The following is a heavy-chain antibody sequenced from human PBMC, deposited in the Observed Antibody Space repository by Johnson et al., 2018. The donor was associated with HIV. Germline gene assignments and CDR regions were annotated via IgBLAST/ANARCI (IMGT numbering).Heavy chain of an antibody. D-gene: IGHD4-23*01. CDR2: IRYDGSNK. CDR3: AKGRGSYGGAFDI. CDR1: GLSFSNFG. J-gene: IGHJ3*02. Sequence: QVQLVESGGGVVQPGKSLTLSCVVSGLSFSNFGIHWVRQAPGKGLEWVAFIRYDGSNKYYVDSVKGRFTISRDNAKNSLYLQMNSLRAEDTALYYCAKGRGSYGGAFDIWGQGTMVTVSS. V-gene: IGHV3-30*02.